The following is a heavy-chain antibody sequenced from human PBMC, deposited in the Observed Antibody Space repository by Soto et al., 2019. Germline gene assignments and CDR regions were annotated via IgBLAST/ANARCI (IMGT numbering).Heavy chain of an antibody. CDR1: GFTFSSYS. CDR3: ARAPHDFWSGYSDY. J-gene: IGHJ4*02. CDR2: ISSSSSTI. Sequence: PGGSLRLSCAASGFTFSSYSMNWVRQAPGKGLEWVSYISSSSSTIYYADSVKGRFTISRDNAKNSLYLQMNSLRAEDTAVYYCARAPHDFWSGYSDYWGQGTLVTVSS. D-gene: IGHD3-3*01. V-gene: IGHV3-48*01.